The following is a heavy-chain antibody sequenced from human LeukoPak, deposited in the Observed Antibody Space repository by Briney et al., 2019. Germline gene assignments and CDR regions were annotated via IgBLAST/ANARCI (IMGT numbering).Heavy chain of an antibody. J-gene: IGHJ4*02. CDR3: AREGLYSSSSDFDY. CDR1: GYTFTGYY. Sequence: GASVKVSCKASGYTFTGYYVHWVRQAPGQGLQWMGYFNPKTGDTKYAQKLQGRVTMTRDTSISTAYMELSGLRSDDTAVYYCAREGLYSSSSDFDYWGQGTLDTVSS. CDR2: FNPKTGDT. V-gene: IGHV1-2*02. D-gene: IGHD6-13*01.